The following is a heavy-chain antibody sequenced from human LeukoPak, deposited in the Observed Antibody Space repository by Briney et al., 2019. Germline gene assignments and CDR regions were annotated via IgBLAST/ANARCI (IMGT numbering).Heavy chain of an antibody. V-gene: IGHV4-39*07. J-gene: IGHJ4*02. CDR1: GGSISSSSYY. D-gene: IGHD1-7*01. CDR2: IYYSGST. Sequence: SETLSLTCTVSGGSISSSSYYWGWIRQPPGKGLEWIRSIYYSGSTYYNPSLKSRVTISVDTSKNQFSLKLSSVTAADTAVYYCARAAGITGTTTYGPIDHWGQGTLVTVSS. CDR3: ARAAGITGTTTYGPIDH.